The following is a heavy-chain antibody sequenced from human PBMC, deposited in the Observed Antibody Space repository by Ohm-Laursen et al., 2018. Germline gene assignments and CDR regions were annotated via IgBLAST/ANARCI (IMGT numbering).Heavy chain of an antibody. CDR1: GFTFSSYP. CDR3: VRGYTSSWSNYFDY. V-gene: IGHV3-23*01. CDR2: ISNRGDDT. Sequence: SLRLSCAASGFTFSSYPMIWVRQAPGMGLEWVSAISNRGDDTYYADSVKGRFTIPRDNSKNTLYLQMSNLRAEDTAVYYCVRGYTSSWSNYFDYWGQGTLVTISS. J-gene: IGHJ4*02. D-gene: IGHD6-13*01.